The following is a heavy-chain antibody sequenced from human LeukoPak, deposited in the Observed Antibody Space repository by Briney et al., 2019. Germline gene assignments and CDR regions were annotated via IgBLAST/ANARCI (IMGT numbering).Heavy chain of an antibody. CDR3: ARRGFYGDYGYNWFDP. V-gene: IGHV4-59*08. CDR1: GGSISSNY. D-gene: IGHD4-17*01. CDR2: IYYSGST. J-gene: IGHJ5*02. Sequence: SETLSLTCTVSGGSISSNYWSWIRQPPGKGLEWIGYIYYSGSTNYNPSLKSRVTISVDTSKNQFSLKLSSVTAADTAVYYCARRGFYGDYGYNWFDPWGQGTLVTVSS.